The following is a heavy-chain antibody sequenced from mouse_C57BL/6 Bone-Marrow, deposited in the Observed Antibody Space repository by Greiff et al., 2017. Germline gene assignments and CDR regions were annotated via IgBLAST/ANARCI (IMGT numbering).Heavy chain of an antibody. J-gene: IGHJ1*03. CDR3: ARPDYGSSYWYFDV. V-gene: IGHV1-76*01. D-gene: IGHD1-1*01. CDR1: GYTFTDYY. CDR2: IYPGSGNT. Sequence: VQLQQSGAELVRPGASVKLSCKASGYTFTDYYINWVKQRPGQGLEWIARIYPGSGNTYYNEKFKGKATLTAEKSSSTAYMQLSSLTSEDSAVYFCARPDYGSSYWYFDVWGTGTTVTVSS.